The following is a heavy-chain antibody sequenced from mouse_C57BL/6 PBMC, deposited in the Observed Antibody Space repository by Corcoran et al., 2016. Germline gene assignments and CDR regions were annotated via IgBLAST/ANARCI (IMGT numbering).Heavy chain of an antibody. D-gene: IGHD1-1*01. CDR3: ARAPYYGSSYGYFEV. CDR2: INPNNGGT. Sequence: EVQLQQSGPELVKPGASVKISCKASGYTFTDYYMNWVKQSHGKSLEWIGDINPNNGGTSYNQKFKGKATLTVDKSSSTAYMELRSLTSEDSAVYYCARAPYYGSSYGYFEVWGTGTTVTVSS. CDR1: GYTFTDYY. V-gene: IGHV1-26*01. J-gene: IGHJ1*03.